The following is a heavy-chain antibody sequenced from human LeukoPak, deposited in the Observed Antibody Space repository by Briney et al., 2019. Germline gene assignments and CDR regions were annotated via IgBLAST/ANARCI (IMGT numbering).Heavy chain of an antibody. CDR2: ISAYNGNT. D-gene: IGHD3-10*01. CDR1: VYTFTSYG. V-gene: IGHV1-18*01. J-gene: IGHJ4*02. CDR3: ARTEITMDRRVNLNDY. Sequence: GASVKVSCKASVYTFTSYGSSWVRQAPGQGLEWMGWISAYNGNTNYVQKLQGRVTMTTDTSTSTAYMELRSLRSDDTAVYYCARTEITMDRRVNLNDYWGQGTLVTVSS.